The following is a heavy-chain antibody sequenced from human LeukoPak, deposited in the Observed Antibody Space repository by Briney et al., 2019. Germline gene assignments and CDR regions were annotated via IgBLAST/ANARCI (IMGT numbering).Heavy chain of an antibody. CDR2: ISYDGSNK. V-gene: IGHV3-30*03. CDR3: ARDEGLRTFDY. Sequence: GRSLRLSCEVSGFTFSSYGMHWVRQAPGKGLEWVAVISYDGSNKYYADSVKGRFTISRDNSKNTLYLQMNSLRAEDTAVYYCARDEGLRTFDYWGQGTLVAVSS. D-gene: IGHD3-3*01. CDR1: GFTFSSYG. J-gene: IGHJ4*02.